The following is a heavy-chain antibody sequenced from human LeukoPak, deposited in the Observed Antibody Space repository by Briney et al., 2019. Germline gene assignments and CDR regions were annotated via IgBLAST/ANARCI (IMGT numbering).Heavy chain of an antibody. Sequence: PGGSLTLSCAASEFTFSHFWIHWLGQAPGKELVWVSRINSDGRDTIYAYSVNGRFTSSRDHARNILYLQMNSLRAEDTSVYYCAEGQKLQPFHYWGKGTLVTVSS. V-gene: IGHV3-74*01. J-gene: IGHJ4*02. D-gene: IGHD2-15*01. CDR1: EFTFSHFW. CDR2: INSDGRDT. CDR3: AEGQKLQPFHY.